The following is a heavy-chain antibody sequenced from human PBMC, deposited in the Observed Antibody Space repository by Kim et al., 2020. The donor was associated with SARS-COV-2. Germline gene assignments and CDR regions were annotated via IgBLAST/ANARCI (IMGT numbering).Heavy chain of an antibody. CDR3: ARGRYSSTWDAYFYYGLDV. CDR2: SYINGNT. J-gene: IGHJ6*02. V-gene: IGHV4-61*02. Sequence: SETLSLTCTVSSGSISSGNYYWNWIRQPAGKGLEWIGRSYINGNTNYNPSLQGRVTMLLDTSKNHFSLRLTSVTAADTAVYYCARGRYSSTWDAYFYYGLDVWGQGTTVTVSS. CDR1: SGSISSGNYY. D-gene: IGHD6-13*01.